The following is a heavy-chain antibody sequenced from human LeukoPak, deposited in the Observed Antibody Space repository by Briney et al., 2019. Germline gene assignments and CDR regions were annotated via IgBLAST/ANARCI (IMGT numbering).Heavy chain of an antibody. CDR1: GFTFSSYS. D-gene: IGHD3-16*01. V-gene: IGHV3-23*01. CDR3: AKGGIRAHDY. Sequence: PGGSLRLSCAASGFTFSSYSMNWVRQTPGKGLEWVSAISGSGGSTYYADSVKGRFTISRDNSKNTLYLQMNSLRAEDTAIYYCAKGGIRAHDYWGQGTLVTVSS. J-gene: IGHJ4*02. CDR2: ISGSGGST.